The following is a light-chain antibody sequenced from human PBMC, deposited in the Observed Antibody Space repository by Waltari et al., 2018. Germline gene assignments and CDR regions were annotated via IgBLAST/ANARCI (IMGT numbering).Light chain of an antibody. CDR1: QRLVHSDGSTY. Sequence: DVVMTQSPLSLPVTLGQPASISCRSSQRLVHSDGSTYLNWFQQRPGQSPRRLIYKVSNRDSGVPDRFSGSGSGTDVTLKISRVEAEDVGVYYCMQGTHWPPWTFGQGTKVEIK. CDR2: KVS. J-gene: IGKJ1*01. V-gene: IGKV2-30*02. CDR3: MQGTHWPPWT.